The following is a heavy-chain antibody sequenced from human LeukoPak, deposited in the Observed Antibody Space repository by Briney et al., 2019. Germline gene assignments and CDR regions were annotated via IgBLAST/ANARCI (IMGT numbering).Heavy chain of an antibody. D-gene: IGHD6-19*01. V-gene: IGHV3-23*01. CDR3: AREAWSSGWYIDY. Sequence: GGSLRLSCAASGFTFSSYPMSWVRQAPGKGLEWVSDITGSGSSTYYADSVKGRFTISRDNAKNSLYLQMNSLRAEDTAVYYCAREAWSSGWYIDYWGLGTLVTVSS. CDR1: GFTFSSYP. CDR2: ITGSGSST. J-gene: IGHJ4*02.